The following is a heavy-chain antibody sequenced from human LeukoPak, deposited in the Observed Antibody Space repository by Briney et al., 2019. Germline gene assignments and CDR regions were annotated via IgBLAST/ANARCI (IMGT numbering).Heavy chain of an antibody. J-gene: IGHJ4*02. V-gene: IGHV3-49*04. D-gene: IGHD3-9*01. CDR1: GFTFGDYA. CDR2: IRSKAYGGTT. CDR3: TRVRYFDWLLRVGSTFDY. Sequence: GGSLRLSYTASGFTFGDYAMSWVRQAPGKGLEWVGFIRSKAYGGTTEYAASVKGRFTISRDDSKSIAYLQMNSLKTEDTAVYYCTRVRYFDWLLRVGSTFDYWGQGALVTVSS.